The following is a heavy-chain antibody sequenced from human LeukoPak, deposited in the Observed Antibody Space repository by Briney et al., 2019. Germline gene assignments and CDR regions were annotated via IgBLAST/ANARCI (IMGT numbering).Heavy chain of an antibody. J-gene: IGHJ6*02. CDR2: MNPNSGNT. CDR3: ARDWSYSPYDYGMEG. V-gene: IGHV1-8*01. Sequence: ASVKVSCKASGYTFTSYDINWVRQATGQGLEWMGWMNPNSGNTGYAQKFQGRVTMTRNTSISTAYMELSSLRSEDTAVYYCARDWSYSPYDYGMEGWGQGTTVTVSS. CDR1: GYTFTSYD. D-gene: IGHD3-10*01.